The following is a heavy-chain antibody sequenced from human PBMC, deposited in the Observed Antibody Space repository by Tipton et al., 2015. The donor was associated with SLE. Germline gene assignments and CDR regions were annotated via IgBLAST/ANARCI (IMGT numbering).Heavy chain of an antibody. CDR3: AKALNGGYGDYGEDYFDY. Sequence: SLRLSCAASGFTFDDYTMHWVRQAPGKGLEWVSLISWDGGSTYYADSVKGRFTTSRDNSKNSLYLQMNSLRTEDTALYYCAKALNGGYGDYGEDYFDYWGQGTLVTVSS. CDR2: ISWDGGST. J-gene: IGHJ4*02. D-gene: IGHD4-17*01. CDR1: GFTFDDYT. V-gene: IGHV3-43*01.